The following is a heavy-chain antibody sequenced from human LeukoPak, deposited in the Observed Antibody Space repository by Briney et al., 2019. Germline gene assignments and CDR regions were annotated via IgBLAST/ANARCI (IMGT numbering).Heavy chain of an antibody. D-gene: IGHD5-18*01. Sequence: GGSLRLSCAASGFTFSSYSMNWVRQAPGKGLEWVSSISSSSSYIYYADSVKGRFTISRDNAKNSLYLQMNSLRAEDTAVCYCARDLGYSYGRDFDYWGQGTLVTVPS. J-gene: IGHJ4*02. CDR1: GFTFSSYS. CDR2: ISSSSSYI. V-gene: IGHV3-21*01. CDR3: ARDLGYSYGRDFDY.